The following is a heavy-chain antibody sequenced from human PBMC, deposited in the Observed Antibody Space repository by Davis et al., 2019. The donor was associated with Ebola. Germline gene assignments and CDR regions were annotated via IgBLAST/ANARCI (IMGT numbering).Heavy chain of an antibody. D-gene: IGHD1-26*01. CDR1: GFTFSSYA. CDR3: ARASSGSDAFDI. J-gene: IGHJ3*02. CDR2: ISYDGSNK. V-gene: IGHV3-30*04. Sequence: PGGSLRLSCAASGFTFSSYAMHWVRQAPGKGLEWVAVISYDGSNKYYADSVKGRFTISRDNSKNTLYLQMNSLRAEDTAVYYCARASSGSDAFDIWGQGTMVTVSS.